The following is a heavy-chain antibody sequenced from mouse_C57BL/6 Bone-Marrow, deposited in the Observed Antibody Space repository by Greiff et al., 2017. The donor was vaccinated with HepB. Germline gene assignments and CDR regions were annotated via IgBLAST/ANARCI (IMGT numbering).Heavy chain of an antibody. CDR2: IDPSDSYT. Sequence: QVQLQQSGAELVMPGASVKLSCKASGYTFTSYWMHWVKQRPGQGLEWIGEIDPSDSYTNYNQKFKGKSTLTVDKSSSTAYMQLSSLTSEDSAVYYCARDWYFDVWGTGTTVTVSS. CDR1: GYTFTSYW. V-gene: IGHV1-69*01. J-gene: IGHJ1*03. CDR3: ARDWYFDV.